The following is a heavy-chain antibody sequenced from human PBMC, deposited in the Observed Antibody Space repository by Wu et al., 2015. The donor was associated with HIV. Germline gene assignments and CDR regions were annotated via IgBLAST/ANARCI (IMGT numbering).Heavy chain of an antibody. V-gene: IGHV1-2*02. CDR1: GYTFNAHY. CDR3: ARDLGDDFAIRGYYWYLDV. J-gene: IGHJ6*03. Sequence: QVRLVQSGVEVKETGASVRVSCQASGYTFNAHYIHWVRQAPGQRLEWMGWIRPDSGATHYAEKFEDRVTMTRDASIDTAYIQLNRLRSDDTAVYFCARDLGDDFAIRGYYWYLDVWGRGTAITVSS. CDR2: IRPDSGAT. D-gene: IGHD2-21*02.